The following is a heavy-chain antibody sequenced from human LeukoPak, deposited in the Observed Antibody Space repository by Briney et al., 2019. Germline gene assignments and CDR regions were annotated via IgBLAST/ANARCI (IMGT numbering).Heavy chain of an antibody. CDR2: ISWNSGSI. Sequence: TGGSLRLSCAASGFTFDDYAMPWVRQAPGKGLEWVSGISWNSGSIGYADSVKGRFTISRDNAKNSLYLQMNSLRAEDTALYYCAKATSGSYRTFDYWGQGTLVTVSS. V-gene: IGHV3-9*01. CDR3: AKATSGSYRTFDY. D-gene: IGHD1-26*01. CDR1: GFTFDDYA. J-gene: IGHJ4*02.